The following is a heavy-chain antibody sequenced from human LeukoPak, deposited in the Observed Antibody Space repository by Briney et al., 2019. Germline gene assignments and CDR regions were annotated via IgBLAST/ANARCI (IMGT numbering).Heavy chain of an antibody. V-gene: IGHV3-49*03. CDR3: TRVIYYYGMDV. J-gene: IGHJ6*02. CDR2: IRSKAYGGTT. CDR1: GFTFGDYA. Sequence: GGSLRLSCTASGFTFGDYAMSWFRQAPGKGLEWVGFIRSKAYGGTTEYAASVKGRLTISRDDSKSIAYLQMNSLKTEDTAVYYCTRVIYYYGMDVWGQGTTVTVSS.